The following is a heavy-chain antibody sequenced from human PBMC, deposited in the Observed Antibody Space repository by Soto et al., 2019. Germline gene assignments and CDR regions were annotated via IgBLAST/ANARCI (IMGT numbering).Heavy chain of an antibody. J-gene: IGHJ3*02. CDR1: GFTFSSYS. CDR2: ISGSGGGT. V-gene: IGHV3-23*01. D-gene: IGHD2-2*01. CDR3: SVPAAIDAFDI. Sequence: GGSLRLSCAASGFTFSSYSMSWVRQAPGKGLEWVSAISGSGGGTYYADSVKGRFTISRDNSKNTLYLQMNSLRAEDTAVYYCSVPAAIDAFDIWGQGTMVTVSS.